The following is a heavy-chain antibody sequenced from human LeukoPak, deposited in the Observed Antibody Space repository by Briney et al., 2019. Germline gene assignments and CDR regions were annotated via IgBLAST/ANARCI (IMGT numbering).Heavy chain of an antibody. V-gene: IGHV3-48*01. CDR2: ISSGGSVM. J-gene: IGHJ4*02. CDR1: GYTFSDYT. CDR3: TRDLEC. Sequence: GGSLRLSCGGSGYTFSDYTMNWVRQAPGKGPEWISYISSGGSVMHYADSVKGRFTISRDNVDNSLYLQMNSLRVEDTAVYYCTRDLECWGQGVLVSVSS.